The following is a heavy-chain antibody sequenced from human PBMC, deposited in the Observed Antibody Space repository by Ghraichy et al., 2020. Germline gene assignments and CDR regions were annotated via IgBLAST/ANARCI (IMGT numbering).Heavy chain of an antibody. J-gene: IGHJ6*04. CDR1: GGSISSGSYY. CDR3: ARDPLDYYGSGSTPTKDV. V-gene: IGHV4-61*02. Sequence: SLNISCTVSGGSISSGSYYWSWIRQPAGKGLEWIGRIYTSGSTNYNPSLKSRVTISVDTSKNQFSLKLSSVTAADTAVYYCARDPLDYYGSGSTPTKDVWGKGTTVTVSS. CDR2: IYTSGST. D-gene: IGHD3-10*01.